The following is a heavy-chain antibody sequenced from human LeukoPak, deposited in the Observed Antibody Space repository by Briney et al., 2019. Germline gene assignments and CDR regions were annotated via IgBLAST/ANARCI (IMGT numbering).Heavy chain of an antibody. Sequence: AGGSLRLSCAASGITFSDTWMSWVRQAPGKGLEWVSVISGSGVTTDYADSVMGRSTISRDNSRNALYLQLDSLRAEDTAIYFCAKGLWGAYYYGMDVWGQGTTVTVSS. D-gene: IGHD3-16*01. CDR2: ISGSGVTT. CDR1: GITFSDTW. CDR3: AKGLWGAYYYGMDV. V-gene: IGHV3-23*01. J-gene: IGHJ6*02.